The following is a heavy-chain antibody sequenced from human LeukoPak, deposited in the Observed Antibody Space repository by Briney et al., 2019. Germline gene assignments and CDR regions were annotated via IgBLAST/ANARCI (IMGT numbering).Heavy chain of an antibody. J-gene: IGHJ4*02. D-gene: IGHD1-26*01. CDR3: AFSRGGELLLLSFDY. CDR1: GFTFSSYA. Sequence: GGSLRLSCAASGFTFSSYAMSWVRQAPGKGLEWVSGVSGSGGSTYYADSVKGRFTISRDNFKNTLYLQMSSLRAEDTAVYYCAFSRGGELLLLSFDYWGQGTLVTVSS. V-gene: IGHV3-23*01. CDR2: VSGSGGST.